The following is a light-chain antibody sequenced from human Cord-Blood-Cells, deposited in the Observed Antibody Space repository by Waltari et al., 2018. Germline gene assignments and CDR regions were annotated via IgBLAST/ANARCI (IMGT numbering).Light chain of an antibody. J-gene: IGLJ1*01. CDR2: EVS. V-gene: IGLV2-14*01. CDR1: SSAVGGYNY. Sequence: QSALTQPASVSGSPGQSITISCTVTSSAVGGYNYVSWYQQHPGKAPKLMIYEVSNRPSGVSNRFSGSKSGNTASLTISGLQAEDEADYYCSSYTSSSTLYVFGTGTKVTVL. CDR3: SSYTSSSTLYV.